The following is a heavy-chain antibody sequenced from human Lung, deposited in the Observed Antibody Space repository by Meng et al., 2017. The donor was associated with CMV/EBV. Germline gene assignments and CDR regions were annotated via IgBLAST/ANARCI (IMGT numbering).Heavy chain of an antibody. D-gene: IGHD1-14*01. V-gene: IGHV4-39*01. CDR1: GGSISSRSYY. CDR2: VVYSGTT. CDR3: ARHHHSPTFDY. J-gene: IGHJ4*02. Sequence: LRPQQCGPGLVTPSAPRSRPCIGSGGSISSRSYYWARLRQPPGEGLEWIGSVVYSGTTYYTSSLKSRVSISVDTSKNQFSLKLSSVTAADTAVYYCARHHHSPTFDYWGQGTLVTVSS.